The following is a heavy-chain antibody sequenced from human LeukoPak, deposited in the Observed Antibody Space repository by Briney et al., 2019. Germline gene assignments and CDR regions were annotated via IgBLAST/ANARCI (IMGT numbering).Heavy chain of an antibody. CDR1: GFTFSNYA. V-gene: IGHV3-23*01. D-gene: IGHD6-13*01. Sequence: AGGSLRLSCAASGFTFSNYAMSWVRQAPGKGLEWVSTISGSGDSTYYADSVKGRFTISRDNSKNTLYLQMNSLRAEDTAMYYCARVAAAAYYDAFDIWGQGTMVTVSS. J-gene: IGHJ3*02. CDR2: ISGSGDST. CDR3: ARVAAAAYYDAFDI.